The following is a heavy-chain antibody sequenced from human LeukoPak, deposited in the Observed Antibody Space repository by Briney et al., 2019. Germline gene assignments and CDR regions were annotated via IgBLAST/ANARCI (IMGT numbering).Heavy chain of an antibody. CDR2: IYYSGST. Sequence: SETLSLTCTVSGGSISSHYWSWIRQPPGKGLEWIGYIYYSGSTNYNPSLQSRVTISVDTSKNQFSLRLTSVTAADTAVYYCARFSDYYDSSGHYLDYWGQGTLVAVSS. CDR3: ARFSDYYDSSGHYLDY. CDR1: GGSISSHY. V-gene: IGHV4-59*08. D-gene: IGHD3-22*01. J-gene: IGHJ4*02.